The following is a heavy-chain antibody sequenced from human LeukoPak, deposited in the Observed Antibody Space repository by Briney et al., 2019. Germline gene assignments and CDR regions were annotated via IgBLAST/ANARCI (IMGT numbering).Heavy chain of an antibody. D-gene: IGHD4-11*01. CDR3: ARDNTVTTSLGWSDP. J-gene: IGHJ5*02. V-gene: IGHV4-61*02. CDR2: INTSGSI. CDR1: GGSISSGSYY. Sequence: SQTLSLTCTVSGGSISSGSYYWSWIRQPAGKGLEWIGRINTSGSINYNPSLKSRVTTSVDTSKNQFSLKVSSVTAADTAVYYCARDNTVTTSLGWSDPWGQGTLVTVSS.